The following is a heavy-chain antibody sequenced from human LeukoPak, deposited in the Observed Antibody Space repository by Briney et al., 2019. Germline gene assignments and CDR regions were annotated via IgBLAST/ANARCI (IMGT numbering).Heavy chain of an antibody. Sequence: SETLSLTCTVSGVSITNYYWAWIRQPAGKGLEWIGRMYISGSANYNPSLKSRVSISIDKTKNQFSLKLRSVTAADTAIYYCARDYLVGAPLDSWGQGTLVTVSS. CDR2: MYISGSA. D-gene: IGHD1-26*01. J-gene: IGHJ4*02. CDR1: GVSITNYY. CDR3: ARDYLVGAPLDS. V-gene: IGHV4-4*07.